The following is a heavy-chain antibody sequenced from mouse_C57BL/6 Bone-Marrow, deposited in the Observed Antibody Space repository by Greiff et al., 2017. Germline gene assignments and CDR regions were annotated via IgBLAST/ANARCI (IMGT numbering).Heavy chain of an antibody. Sequence: VKLMESGAELVKPGASVKLSCKASGYTFTSYWMHWVKQRPGQGLEWIGMIHPNSGSTNYNEKFKSKATLTVDKSSSTAYMQLSSLTSEDSAVYYFARVGWFLLRFAYWGQGTLVTVSA. J-gene: IGHJ3*01. V-gene: IGHV1-64*01. CDR2: IHPNSGST. CDR1: GYTFTSYW. CDR3: ARVGWFLLRFAY. D-gene: IGHD2-3*01.